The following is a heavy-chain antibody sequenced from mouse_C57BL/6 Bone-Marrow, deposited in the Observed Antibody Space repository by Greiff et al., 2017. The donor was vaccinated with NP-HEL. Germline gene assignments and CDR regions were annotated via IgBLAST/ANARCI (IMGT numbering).Heavy chain of an antibody. CDR2: IYPGSGST. CDR3: ARATTVELGFDY. V-gene: IGHV1-55*01. J-gene: IGHJ2*01. Sequence: QVQLQQPGAELVKPGASVKMSCKASGYTFTSYWITWVKQRPGQGLEWIGDIYPGSGSTNYNEKFKSKATLTVDTSSSTAYMQLSSLTSEDSAVYYCARATTVELGFDYWGQGTTLTVSS. CDR1: GYTFTSYW. D-gene: IGHD1-1*01.